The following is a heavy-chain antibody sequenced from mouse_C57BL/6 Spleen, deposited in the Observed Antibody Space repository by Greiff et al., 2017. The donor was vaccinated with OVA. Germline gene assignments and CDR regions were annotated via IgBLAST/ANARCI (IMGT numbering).Heavy chain of an antibody. V-gene: IGHV7-3*01. D-gene: IGHD2-2*01. CDR2: IRNKANGYTT. J-gene: IGHJ1*03. CDR1: GFTFTDYY. CDR3: ARLYGYDWYFDV. Sequence: DVMLVESGGGLVQPGGSLSLSCVASGFTFTDYYMSWVRQPPGKALEWLGFIRNKANGYTTEYSASVKGRFTISRDNSQNILYLQMNALRAEDSATYYCARLYGYDWYFDVWGTGSTVTVSS.